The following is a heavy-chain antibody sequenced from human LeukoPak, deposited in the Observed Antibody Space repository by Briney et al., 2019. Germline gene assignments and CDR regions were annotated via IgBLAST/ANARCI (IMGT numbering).Heavy chain of an antibody. D-gene: IGHD2-15*01. Sequence: KPSETLSLTCAVSGGSVSSRTYYWSWIRQPPGKGLEWIGYIHYSGSTNYNPSLKSRVTISVDTSKNQFSLTLSSVTAADTAVYYCARDSRYCRGGGTCYSDAFDIWGQGTMVTVSS. V-gene: IGHV4-61*01. CDR3: ARDSRYCRGGGTCYSDAFDI. CDR1: GGSVSSRTYY. J-gene: IGHJ3*02. CDR2: IHYSGST.